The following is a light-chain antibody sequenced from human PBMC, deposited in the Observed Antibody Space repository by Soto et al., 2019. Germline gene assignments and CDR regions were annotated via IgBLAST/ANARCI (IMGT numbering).Light chain of an antibody. J-gene: IGLJ1*01. CDR1: SSDVGSYNL. V-gene: IGLV2-23*02. CDR3: CSYAGSSTFLYV. Sequence: QPVLTQPASVSGSPVHSSSISCTETSSDVGSYNLVSWYQQHPGKAPKLMIYEVSKRPSGVSNRFSGSKSGNTASLTISGLQAEDEADYYCCSYAGSSTFLYVFGTGTKVTVL. CDR2: EVS.